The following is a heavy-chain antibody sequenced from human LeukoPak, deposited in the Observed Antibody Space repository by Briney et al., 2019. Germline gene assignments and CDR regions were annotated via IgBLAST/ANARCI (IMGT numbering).Heavy chain of an antibody. CDR2: IRYDGSNK. D-gene: IGHD3-22*01. J-gene: IGHJ4*02. CDR1: GFTFSSYV. Sequence: PGGSLRLSCAASGFTFSSYVMHWVRQAPGKGLEWVAFIRYDGSNKYYADSVKGRFTISRDNSKNTLYLQMNSLKTEDTAVYYCLYDSSGYYYSLSSTLDNYCDYWGQGTLVTVSS. CDR3: LYDSSGYYYSLSSTLDNYCDY. V-gene: IGHV3-30*02.